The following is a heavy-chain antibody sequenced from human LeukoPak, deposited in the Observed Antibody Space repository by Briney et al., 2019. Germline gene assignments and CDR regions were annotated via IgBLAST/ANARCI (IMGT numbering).Heavy chain of an antibody. D-gene: IGHD1-26*01. CDR1: GFTFSSYW. J-gene: IGHJ4*02. Sequence: PGGSLRLSCAASGFTFSSYWMHWVRQAPGKGLVWVSRINSDGSTTTYADSVKGRFTISRDNAKNSLYLQMNSLRAEDTAVYYCARGGGATDYWGQGTLVTVSS. V-gene: IGHV3-74*01. CDR2: INSDGSTT. CDR3: ARGGGATDY.